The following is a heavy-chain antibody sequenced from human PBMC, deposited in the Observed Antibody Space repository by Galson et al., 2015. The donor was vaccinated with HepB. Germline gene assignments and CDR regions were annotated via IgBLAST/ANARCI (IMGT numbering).Heavy chain of an antibody. D-gene: IGHD3-10*01. CDR1: GGSIRSYY. V-gene: IGHV4-59*01. CDR2: IYYSGST. CDR3: ARERSYAMDV. Sequence: ETLSLTCTVSGGSIRSYYWSWIRQPPGKGLEWIGYIYYSGSTNYNPSLKSRVTISVDTSKNQFSLKLSSVTAADTAVYYCARERSYAMDVWGQGTTVTVSS. J-gene: IGHJ6*02.